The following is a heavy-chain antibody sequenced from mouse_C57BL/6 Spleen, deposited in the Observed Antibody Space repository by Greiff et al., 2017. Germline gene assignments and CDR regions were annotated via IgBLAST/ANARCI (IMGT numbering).Heavy chain of an antibody. CDR3: TRQEYYYAMDY. J-gene: IGHJ4*01. CDR1: GFTFSDAW. CDR2: IRNKANNHAT. Sequence: EVQLVESGGGLVQPGGSMKLSCAASGFTFSDAWMDWVRQSPEKGLEWVAEIRNKANNHATYYAESVKGRFTISRDDSKSSVYQQMSSLRAEDTGIYYGTRQEYYYAMDYWGQGTSVTVSS. V-gene: IGHV6-6*01.